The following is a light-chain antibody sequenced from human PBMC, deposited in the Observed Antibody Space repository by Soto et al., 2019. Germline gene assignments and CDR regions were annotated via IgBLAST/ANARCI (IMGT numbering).Light chain of an antibody. CDR3: QQCSGSPLT. CDR2: GAS. V-gene: IGKV3-20*01. J-gene: IGKJ4*01. CDR1: QSVSGTY. Sequence: IVLTQSPGTLSLSPGERATLSCRASQSVSGTYLAWYQQKPGQAPRLLIYGASSRATGIPDRFSGSGSGKDFTLTISRLEPEDFAVYYCQQCSGSPLTFGGGTKVEIK.